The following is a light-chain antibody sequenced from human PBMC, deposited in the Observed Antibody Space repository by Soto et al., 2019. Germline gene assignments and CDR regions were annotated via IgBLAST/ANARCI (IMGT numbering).Light chain of an antibody. J-gene: IGLJ2*01. CDR1: SSNIGNNY. CDR3: GTWDISLSVV. V-gene: IGLV1-51*01. CDR2: DND. Sequence: QSVLTQPPSVSAAPGQKVTNSCSGSSSNIGNNYVYWYQQLPGTAPKLLIYDNDKRPSGIPDRFSGSKSGTSATLGIAGLQTGDEADYYCGTWDISLSVVFGGGTKLTVL.